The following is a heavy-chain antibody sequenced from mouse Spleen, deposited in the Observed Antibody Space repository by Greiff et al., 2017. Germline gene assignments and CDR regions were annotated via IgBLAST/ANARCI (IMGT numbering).Heavy chain of an antibody. V-gene: IGHV1-64*01. J-gene: IGHJ1*03. D-gene: IGHD1-1*01. Sequence: QVQLQQPGAELVKPGASVKLSCKASGYTFTSYWMHWVKQRPGQGLEWIGMIHPNSGSTNYNEKFKSKATLTVDKSSSTAYMQLSSLTSEDSAVYYCAITTVVKYFDVWGTGTTVTVSS. CDR1: GYTFTSYW. CDR2: IHPNSGST. CDR3: AITTVVKYFDV.